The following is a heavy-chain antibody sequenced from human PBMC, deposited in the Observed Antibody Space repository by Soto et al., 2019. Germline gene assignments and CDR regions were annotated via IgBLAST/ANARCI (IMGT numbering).Heavy chain of an antibody. D-gene: IGHD2-2*01. V-gene: IGHV1-69*01. CDR1: GGTFSSYA. CDR2: IIPIFGTA. CDR3: ARVGVVPAARRRHYYYYYGMDV. Sequence: QVQLVQSGAEVKKPGSSVKVSCKASGGTFSSYAISWVRQAPGQGLEWMGGIIPIFGTANYAQKFQGRVTITADESTSTAYMELSSLRSEDTAVYYCARVGVVPAARRRHYYYYYGMDVWGQGTTVTVSS. J-gene: IGHJ6*02.